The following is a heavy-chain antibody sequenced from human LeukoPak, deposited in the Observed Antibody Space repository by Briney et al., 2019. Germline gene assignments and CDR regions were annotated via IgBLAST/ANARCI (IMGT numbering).Heavy chain of an antibody. CDR2: INTNTGNP. CDR1: GCPFTNYA. J-gene: IGHJ4*02. D-gene: IGHD2-2*01. Sequence: ASVKVSCKASGCPFTNYAYHWVRQAPGQGLEWMGWINTNTGNPTYAQGFTGRFVFSLDTSVNTAYLQISSLKAEDTAIYYCARVQGYCSTTSCYPHYWGQGTLVTVSS. V-gene: IGHV7-4-1*02. CDR3: ARVQGYCSTTSCYPHY.